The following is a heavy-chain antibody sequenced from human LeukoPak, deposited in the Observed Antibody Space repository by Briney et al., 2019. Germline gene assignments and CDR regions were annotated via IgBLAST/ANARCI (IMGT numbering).Heavy chain of an antibody. V-gene: IGHV3-21*03. J-gene: IGHJ6*03. Sequence: GGSLRLSCAASGFTFSSYSMNWVRQAPGKGLEWVSSISSSSSYIYYADSVKGRFTISRDNAKNSLYLQMNSLKTEDTAVYYCTTYLVERAPGKYYYMDVWGKGTTVTVSS. CDR2: ISSSSSYI. CDR1: GFTFSSYS. D-gene: IGHD2-8*02. CDR3: TTYLVERAPGKYYYMDV.